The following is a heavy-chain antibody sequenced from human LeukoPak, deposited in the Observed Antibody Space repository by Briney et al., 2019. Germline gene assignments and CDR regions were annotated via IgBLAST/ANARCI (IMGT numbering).Heavy chain of an antibody. V-gene: IGHV3-23*01. CDR3: ARSIAARAFGI. CDR1: GFTFSSYA. Sequence: GGSLRLSCAVSGFTFSSYAMSWVRQAPGKGLEWVSGISGSGVSTYYADSVKGRFTISRDKSKNTLYLQMNSLRAEDTAVYYCARSIAARAFGIWGQGTMVTVSS. CDR2: ISGSGVST. D-gene: IGHD6-6*01. J-gene: IGHJ3*02.